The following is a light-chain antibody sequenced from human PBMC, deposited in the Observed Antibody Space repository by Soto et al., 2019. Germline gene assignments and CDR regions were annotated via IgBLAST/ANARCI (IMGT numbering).Light chain of an antibody. V-gene: IGKV3-15*01. J-gene: IGKJ4*01. CDR3: QQYNNWPPLT. CDR1: QSVSSN. CDR2: GAS. Sequence: EIVMTQSPATLSVSPGDRATLSCRASQSVSSNLAWYQQKPGQAPRLLIYGASTRPTGIPARFSGSGSGTEFTLTISSLQSEDFAVYYCQQYNNWPPLTFGGGTKVEIK.